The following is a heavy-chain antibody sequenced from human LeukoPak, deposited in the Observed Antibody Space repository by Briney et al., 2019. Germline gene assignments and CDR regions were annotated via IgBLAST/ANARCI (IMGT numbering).Heavy chain of an antibody. Sequence: GGSLRLSCVASGFTFSTYEMNWVRQAPGKGLEWVSYISSSSGTIFYADSVKGRFTISRDNAKNSLFLQMNSLRAEDTALYYCAKELFGELKLDAFDIWGQGTMVTVSS. CDR1: GFTFSTYE. CDR3: AKELFGELKLDAFDI. CDR2: ISSSSGTI. J-gene: IGHJ3*02. V-gene: IGHV3-48*03. D-gene: IGHD3-10*01.